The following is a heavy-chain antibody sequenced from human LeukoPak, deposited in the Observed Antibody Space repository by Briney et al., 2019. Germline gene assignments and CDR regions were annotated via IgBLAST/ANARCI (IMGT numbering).Heavy chain of an antibody. V-gene: IGHV3-30*18. CDR3: AKAVSRQNYGGNSGSFFDY. Sequence: GGSLRLSCAASGFTFSSYGMHWVRQAPGKGLEWVAVISYDGSNKYYADSVKGRFTVSRDNSKNTLYLQMNSLRAEDTAVYYCAKAVSRQNYGGNSGSFFDYWGQGTLVTVSS. D-gene: IGHD4-23*01. J-gene: IGHJ4*02. CDR2: ISYDGSNK. CDR1: GFTFSSYG.